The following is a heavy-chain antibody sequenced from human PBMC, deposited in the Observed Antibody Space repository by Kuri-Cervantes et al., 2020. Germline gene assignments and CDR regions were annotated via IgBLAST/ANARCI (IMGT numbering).Heavy chain of an antibody. J-gene: IGHJ6*02. V-gene: IGHV1-2*02. CDR3: ARGGEILLWFGEWHEGDMDV. CDR2: INPDSGGT. CDR1: GYTFTVYY. Sequence: ASVKVSCKASGYTFTVYYMHWVRQAPGQGLEWMGWINPDSGGTNYAQKFQGRVTMTRDTSISTAYMELSRLRSDDTAVYYRARGGEILLWFGEWHEGDMDVWGQGTTVTVSS. D-gene: IGHD3-10*01.